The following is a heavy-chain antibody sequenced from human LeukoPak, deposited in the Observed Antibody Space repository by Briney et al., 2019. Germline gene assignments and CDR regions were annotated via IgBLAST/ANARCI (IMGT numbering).Heavy chain of an antibody. CDR1: GGSFIGYY. Sequence: PSETLSLTCAVFGGSFIGYYWNWIRQPPGKGLEWIGEINHSGRTNYNPSLKSRVTISLDTSKNQFSLKLSSVTAADTAVYYCAKDQDYYGSGSYYNGAEELSPYYYYGMDVWGQGTTVTVSS. CDR2: INHSGRT. J-gene: IGHJ6*02. D-gene: IGHD3-10*01. CDR3: AKDQDYYGSGSYYNGAEELSPYYYYGMDV. V-gene: IGHV4-34*01.